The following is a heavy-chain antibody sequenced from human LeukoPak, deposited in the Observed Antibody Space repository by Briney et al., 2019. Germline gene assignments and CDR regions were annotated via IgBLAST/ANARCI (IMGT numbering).Heavy chain of an antibody. CDR1: GFTFSSLA. Sequence: GGSLRLSCTASGFTFSSLAMHWVRQAPGKGLGWVSGISGSGDATYYADSVRGRFTVSRDNSKNTLYLQMSSLRAEDTALYFCARVLSIGFHYDYWGPGTLVTVSS. D-gene: IGHD3-22*01. V-gene: IGHV3-23*01. CDR3: ARVLSIGFHYDY. CDR2: ISGSGDAT. J-gene: IGHJ4*02.